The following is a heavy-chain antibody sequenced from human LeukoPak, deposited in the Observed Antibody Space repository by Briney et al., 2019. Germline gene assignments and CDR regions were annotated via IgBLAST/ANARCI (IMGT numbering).Heavy chain of an antibody. Sequence: SGGSLRLSCAASGFTVSSNYMSWVRQAPGKGLEWVSVIYSGGSTYYADSVKGRFTISRDNSKNTLYLQMNSLRAEDTAVYYCARVTSYGSGTPYYYYYYGMDVWGQGTTVTVSS. CDR1: GFTVSSNY. V-gene: IGHV3-53*01. J-gene: IGHJ6*02. D-gene: IGHD3-10*01. CDR2: IYSGGST. CDR3: ARVTSYGSGTPYYYYYYGMDV.